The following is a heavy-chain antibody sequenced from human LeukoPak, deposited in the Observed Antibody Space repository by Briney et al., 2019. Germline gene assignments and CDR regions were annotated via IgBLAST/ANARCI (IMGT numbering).Heavy chain of an antibody. Sequence: GGSLRLSCAASGFTFSDYYMSWIRQAPGKGLEWVSYISSSGSTIYYADSVKGRFTISRDNAKNSLYLQMNSLRAEDTAVYYCARAPDYYDSSGYFGYWGQGTPVTVSS. D-gene: IGHD3-22*01. CDR2: ISSSGSTI. CDR1: GFTFSDYY. V-gene: IGHV3-11*01. CDR3: ARAPDYYDSSGYFGY. J-gene: IGHJ4*02.